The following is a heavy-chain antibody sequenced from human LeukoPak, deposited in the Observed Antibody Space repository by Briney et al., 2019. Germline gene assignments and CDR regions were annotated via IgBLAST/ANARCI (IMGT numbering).Heavy chain of an antibody. CDR1: GFTFSSCA. CDR3: ANSGYCSSTSCYSYYYYYMDV. V-gene: IGHV3-21*01. D-gene: IGHD2-2*02. J-gene: IGHJ6*03. Sequence: GGSLRLSCAASGFTFSSCAMSWVRQAPGKGLEWVSAISSSSSYIYYADSVKGRFTISRDDAKNSLYLQMNSLRAEDTAVYYCANSGYCSSTSCYSYYYYYMDVWGKGTTVTVSS. CDR2: ISSSSSYI.